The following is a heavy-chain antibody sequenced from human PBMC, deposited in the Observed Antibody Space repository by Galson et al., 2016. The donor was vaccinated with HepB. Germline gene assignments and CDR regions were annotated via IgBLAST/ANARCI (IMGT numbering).Heavy chain of an antibody. V-gene: IGHV3-23*05. D-gene: IGHD3/OR15-3a*01. J-gene: IGHJ4*02. Sequence: SLRLSCAAAGFTFSTYAMSWVRQAPGKGLEWVSIIHNSADVTYYADSVKGRFTISRDHSKNTLYLQMNSLRADDTAVYYCAKWSVILWTHYYIDYWGLGTLVTVSS. CDR3: AKWSVILWTHYYIDY. CDR1: GFTFSTYA. CDR2: IHNSADVT.